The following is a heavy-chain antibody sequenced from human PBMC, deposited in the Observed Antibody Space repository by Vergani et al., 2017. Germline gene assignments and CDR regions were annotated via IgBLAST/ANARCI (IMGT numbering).Heavy chain of an antibody. CDR3: ARNSRVGATFFYYYYYMDV. CDR2: IIPIFGTA. D-gene: IGHD1-26*01. CDR1: GGTFSSYA. J-gene: IGHJ6*03. Sequence: QVQLVQSGAEVKKPGSSVKVSCKASGGTFSSYAISWVRQAPGQGLEWMGGIIPIFGTAPYAQQFQGRFTITADEATSTAYMELSSLRSEDTAVYYCARNSRVGATFFYYYYYMDVWGKGTTVTVSS. V-gene: IGHV1-69*01.